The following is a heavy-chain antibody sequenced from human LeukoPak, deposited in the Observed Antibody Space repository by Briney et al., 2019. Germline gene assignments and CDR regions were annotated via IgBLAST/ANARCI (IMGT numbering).Heavy chain of an antibody. V-gene: IGHV4-30-2*03. Sequence: PSQTLSLTCAVSGGSISSGGYSWGWIRQPSGKGLEWIGNIYYSGSTYYNPSLKSRVTISVDTSKNQFSLKLRSVTAADTAVYYCARLGEVGTMATRYYYFDYWAREPWSPSPQ. CDR3: ARLGEVGTMATRYYYFDY. J-gene: IGHJ4*02. D-gene: IGHD5-24*01. CDR2: IYYSGST. CDR1: GGSISSGGYS.